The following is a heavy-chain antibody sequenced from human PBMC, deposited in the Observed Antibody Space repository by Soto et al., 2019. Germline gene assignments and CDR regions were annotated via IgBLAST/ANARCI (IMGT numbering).Heavy chain of an antibody. V-gene: IGHV4-59*01. CDR1: GGSISGSY. Sequence: PSETLSLTCIVSGGSISGSYWSWIRQSPGKGLEWLGYVYYTGSTNYSPSLRSRVSISVHPSKNEFALRLRSVTAADTAVYFCARCLAVPVAHIDYWCQGTQVTVSS. D-gene: IGHD6-19*01. CDR2: VYYTGST. J-gene: IGHJ4*02. CDR3: ARCLAVPVAHIDY.